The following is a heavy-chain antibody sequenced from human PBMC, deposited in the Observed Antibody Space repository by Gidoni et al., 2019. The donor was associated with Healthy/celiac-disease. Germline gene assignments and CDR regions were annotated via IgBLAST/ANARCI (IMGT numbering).Heavy chain of an antibody. V-gene: IGHV3-21*01. CDR1: GFTFSSYS. D-gene: IGHD7-27*01. J-gene: IGHJ4*02. CDR2: ISSSSSYI. Sequence: EVQLVESGGGLVKPGGSLRLSCAASGFTFSSYSMNWVRQAPGKGLEWVSSISSSSSYIYYADSVKGRFTISRDNAKNSLYLQMNSLRAEDTAVYYCARGSGRSDLPWGYWGQGTLVTVSS. CDR3: ARGSGRSDLPWGY.